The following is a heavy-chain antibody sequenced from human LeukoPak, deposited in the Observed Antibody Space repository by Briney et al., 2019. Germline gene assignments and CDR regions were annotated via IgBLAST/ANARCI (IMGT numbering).Heavy chain of an antibody. CDR2: ISSSSSTI. D-gene: IGHD3-3*01. Sequence: GGSLRLSCAASGFTFSSYAMSWVRQAPGKGLEWVSYISSSSSTIYYADSVKGRFTISRDNAKNSLYLQMNSLRAEDTAVYYCARDPGPYDFWSGYYINWFDPWGQGTLVTVSS. V-gene: IGHV3-48*01. CDR1: GFTFSSYA. CDR3: ARDPGPYDFWSGYYINWFDP. J-gene: IGHJ5*02.